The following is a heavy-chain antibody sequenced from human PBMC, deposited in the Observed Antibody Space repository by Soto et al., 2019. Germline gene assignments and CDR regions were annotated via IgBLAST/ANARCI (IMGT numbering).Heavy chain of an antibody. J-gene: IGHJ4*02. D-gene: IGHD1-1*01. CDR2: FDPEDGET. V-gene: IGHV1-24*01. CDR3: ARGARINSPKFSFDY. CDR1: GYTLTELS. Sequence: ASVKVSCKVSGYTLTELSMHWVRQAPGKGLEWMGGFDPEDGETIYAQKFQGRVTMTEDTSTDTAYMELSSLRSEDTAVYYCARGARINSPKFSFDYWGRGILVTVSS.